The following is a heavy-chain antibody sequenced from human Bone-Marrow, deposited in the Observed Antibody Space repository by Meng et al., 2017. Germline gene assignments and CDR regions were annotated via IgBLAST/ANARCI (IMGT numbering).Heavy chain of an antibody. CDR2: IIPIFGTA. CDR3: AREGAYGSGYTP. D-gene: IGHD3-22*01. J-gene: IGHJ5*02. CDR1: GGTFSSYA. V-gene: IGHV1-69*06. Sequence: QVQRVQSGAWVKKPGSSWKVSCKASGGTFSSYAISWVRQAPGQGLEWMGGIIPIFGTANYAQKFQGRVTITADKSTSTAYMELSSLRSEDTAVYYCAREGAYGSGYTPWGQGTLVTVSS.